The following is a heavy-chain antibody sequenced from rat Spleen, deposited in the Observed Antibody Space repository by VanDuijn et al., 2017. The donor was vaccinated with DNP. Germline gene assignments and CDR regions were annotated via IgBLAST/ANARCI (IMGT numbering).Heavy chain of an antibody. CDR2: ISSGGST. CDR1: GFSLTSYG. V-gene: IGHV2S12*01. CDR3: TRDRLYYSSYAMDA. Sequence: QVQLKESGPGLVQPSQTLSLTCTVSGFSLTSYGVSWVRQPPGKGLEWIAAISSGGSTYYNSALKSRLSISRDTSKSQVFLKMSSLQTEDTAIYCCTRDRLYYSSYAMDAWGQGTSVTVSS. D-gene: IGHD1-2*01. J-gene: IGHJ4*01.